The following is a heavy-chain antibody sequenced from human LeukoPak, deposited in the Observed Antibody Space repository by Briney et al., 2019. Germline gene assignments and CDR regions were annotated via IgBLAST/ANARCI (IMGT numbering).Heavy chain of an antibody. Sequence: GGSLRLSCAASGFTFSSYGMSWVRQAPGKGLEWVSAISGSGGSAYYADSVKGRFTISRDNSKNTLYLQMNSLRAEDTALYYCAKGVRYFDWFDYWGQGTLVTVSP. D-gene: IGHD3-9*01. J-gene: IGHJ4*02. V-gene: IGHV3-23*01. CDR3: AKGVRYFDWFDY. CDR2: ISGSGGSA. CDR1: GFTFSSYG.